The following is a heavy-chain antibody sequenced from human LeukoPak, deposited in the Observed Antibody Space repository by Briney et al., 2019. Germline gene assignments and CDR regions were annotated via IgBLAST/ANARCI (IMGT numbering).Heavy chain of an antibody. CDR2: INGDGTST. CDR3: ARASTTVPNLLDY. J-gene: IGHJ4*02. Sequence: PGGSLRLSCAAAGFTFSTYWMHWVRQAPGKGVLWVSRINGDGTSTKYADSVQGRFTISRDNARHTLYLQMNSLRAEDTAVYYCARASTTVPNLLDYWGQGTLVTVSS. V-gene: IGHV3-74*03. CDR1: GFTFSTYW. D-gene: IGHD4-17*01.